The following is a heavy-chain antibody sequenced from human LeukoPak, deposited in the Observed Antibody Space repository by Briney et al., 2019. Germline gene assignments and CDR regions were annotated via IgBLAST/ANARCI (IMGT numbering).Heavy chain of an antibody. CDR3: AREEDIVFYGYYYYYMDV. V-gene: IGHV4-39*02. CDR2: IYYSGST. D-gene: IGHD2-15*01. CDR1: GGSVSSSSYY. J-gene: IGHJ6*03. Sequence: SETLSLTCTVSGGSVSSSSYYWCWIRQPPGKGLEWIGSIYYSGSTYYNPSLKSRVTISVDTSKNQFSLKLSSVTAADTAVYYCAREEDIVFYGYYYYYMDVWGKGTTVTVSS.